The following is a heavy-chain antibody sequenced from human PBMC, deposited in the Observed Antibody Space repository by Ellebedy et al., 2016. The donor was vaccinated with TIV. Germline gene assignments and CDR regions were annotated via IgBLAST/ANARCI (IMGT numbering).Heavy chain of an antibody. D-gene: IGHD6-19*01. CDR1: GFTFRNYW. CDR2: INQHGSEK. J-gene: IGHJ4*02. V-gene: IGHV3-7*03. CDR3: ARGNVVAGIDY. Sequence: PGGSLRLSCAASGFTFRNYWVNWVRQAPGEGLEWVADINQHGSEKNYVDSVKGRFAISRDNAKNSLYLLMNSLRGEDTAVYYCARGNVVAGIDYWGQGTLVTVSS.